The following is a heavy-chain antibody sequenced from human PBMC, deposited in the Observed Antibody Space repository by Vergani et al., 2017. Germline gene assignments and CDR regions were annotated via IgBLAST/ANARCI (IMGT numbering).Heavy chain of an antibody. Sequence: EVQLVESGGGLVQPGGSLRLSCAASGFTFSSYWMSWVRQAPGKGLEWVANIKQDGSEKDYVDSVKGRFTISRDNAKNSLYLQMNSLRAEDTAVYYCARDEVGSSWHYYYYYYMDVWGKGTTVTVSS. J-gene: IGHJ6*03. V-gene: IGHV3-7*03. CDR1: GFTFSSYW. D-gene: IGHD6-13*01. CDR3: ARDEVGSSWHYYYYYYMDV. CDR2: IKQDGSEK.